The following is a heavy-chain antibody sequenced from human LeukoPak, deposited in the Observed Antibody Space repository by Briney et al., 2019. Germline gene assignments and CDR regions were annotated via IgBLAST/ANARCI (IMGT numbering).Heavy chain of an antibody. CDR1: GGSISTYY. V-gene: IGHV4-59*12. D-gene: IGHD3-10*01. CDR3: AKSNGYGLVDI. J-gene: IGHJ3*02. Sequence: SETLSLTCTVSGGSISTYYWSWIRQPPGKGLECIGYMYYSGSTNYSPSLKSRVTISVDTSKNQFSLKLSFVTAADTAVYYCAKSNGYGLVDIWGQGTMVTVSS. CDR2: MYYSGST.